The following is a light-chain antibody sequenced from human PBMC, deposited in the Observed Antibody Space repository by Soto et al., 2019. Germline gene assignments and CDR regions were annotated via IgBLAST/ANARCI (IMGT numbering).Light chain of an antibody. CDR1: SNDVGGYNY. Sequence: QSALTQPASVSGSPGQSITISCTGTSNDVGGYNYVSWYQHHPGKAPKLMIYEVSNRPSGVSNRFSGSKSGNTASLTISGLQAEDVADYYCKSYTRSSTLGVIGGGTKLTVL. CDR3: KSYTRSSTLGV. J-gene: IGLJ2*01. V-gene: IGLV2-14*01. CDR2: EVS.